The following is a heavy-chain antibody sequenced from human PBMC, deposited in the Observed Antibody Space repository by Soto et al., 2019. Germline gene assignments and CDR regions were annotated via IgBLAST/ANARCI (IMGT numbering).Heavy chain of an antibody. V-gene: IGHV4-31*03. J-gene: IGHJ4*02. Sequence: PSETLSLTCSVSGGSIDTGGFYWSWARQLPGKGLQWIGYIYYTGAAYYNPALKSRVVISLDTSANQFSLSLTSLTAADTAVYYCASGTFNDISFDSWRQGRLVTVSS. CDR3: ASGTFNDISFDS. CDR2: IYYTGAA. CDR1: GGSIDTGGFY. D-gene: IGHD2-21*01.